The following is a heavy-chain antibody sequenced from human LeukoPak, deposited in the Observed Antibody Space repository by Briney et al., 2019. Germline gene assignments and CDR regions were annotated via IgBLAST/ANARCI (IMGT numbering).Heavy chain of an antibody. Sequence: ASVKVSCKASGYTFTSYGISWVRQAPGQGLEWMGWISAYNGNTNYAQELQGRVTMTTDTSTSTAYMELRSLRSDDTAVYYCAREIEAHSGYDFPLSDYWGQGTLVTVSS. CDR2: ISAYNGNT. J-gene: IGHJ4*02. CDR3: AREIEAHSGYDFPLSDY. D-gene: IGHD5-12*01. CDR1: GYTFTSYG. V-gene: IGHV1-18*01.